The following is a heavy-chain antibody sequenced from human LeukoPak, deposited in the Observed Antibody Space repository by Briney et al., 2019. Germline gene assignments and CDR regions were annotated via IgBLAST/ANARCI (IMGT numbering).Heavy chain of an antibody. J-gene: IGHJ6*03. V-gene: IGHV4-4*07. Sequence: SETLSLTCTVSGGSISSYYWSWIRQPAGKGLEWIGRIYTSGSTNYNPSLKSRVTMSVDTSKNQFSLKLSSVTAADTAVYYCARERTGIVGATGYYHYYMDVWGKGTTVTVSS. D-gene: IGHD1-26*01. CDR3: ARERTGIVGATGYYHYYMDV. CDR2: IYTSGST. CDR1: GGSISSYY.